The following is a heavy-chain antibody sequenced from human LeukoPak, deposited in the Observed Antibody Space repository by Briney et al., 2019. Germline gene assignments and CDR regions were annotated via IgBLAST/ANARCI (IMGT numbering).Heavy chain of an antibody. CDR1: GGSVSSGTFH. CDR2: INHSGST. V-gene: IGHV4-61*01. CDR3: ARFQGAYDSSGYYRLYYYYGMDV. D-gene: IGHD3-22*01. J-gene: IGHJ6*02. Sequence: SETLSLTCTVSGGSVSSGTFHWTWIRQPPGKGLEWIGEINHSGSTNYNPSLKSRVTISVDTSKNQFSLKLSSVTAADTAVYYCARFQGAYDSSGYYRLYYYYGMDVWGQGTTVTVSS.